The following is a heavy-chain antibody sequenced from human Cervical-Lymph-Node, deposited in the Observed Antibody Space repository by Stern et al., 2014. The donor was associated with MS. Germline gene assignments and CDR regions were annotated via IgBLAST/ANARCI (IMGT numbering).Heavy chain of an antibody. D-gene: IGHD2-15*01. CDR2: IKGDGSII. CDR3: AREGGVYYFDY. Sequence: EVQLLESGGGLVQPGGSLRLSCETSEFTFSNYWMHWVRQVPGKGLVWVSRIKGDGSIINYADSVKGRFTISRDNARNTLSLQMNSLRVDDTAVYYCAREGGVYYFDYWGQGALVTVSS. V-gene: IGHV3-74*02. CDR1: EFTFSNYW. J-gene: IGHJ4*02.